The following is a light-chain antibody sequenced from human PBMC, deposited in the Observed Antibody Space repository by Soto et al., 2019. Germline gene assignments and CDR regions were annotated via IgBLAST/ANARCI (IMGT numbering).Light chain of an antibody. V-gene: IGLV1-40*01. CDR1: SSNIGAGYD. Sequence: QSVLTQPPSVSGAPGQRVTISCTGSSSNIGAGYDVHWYQQLPGTAPILLIYGNSHRPSGVPDRFSGSKSGTSASLAITGLQAEDEADYYCQSYDSSLSGVVFGGGTKLTVL. CDR3: QSYDSSLSGVV. J-gene: IGLJ2*01. CDR2: GNS.